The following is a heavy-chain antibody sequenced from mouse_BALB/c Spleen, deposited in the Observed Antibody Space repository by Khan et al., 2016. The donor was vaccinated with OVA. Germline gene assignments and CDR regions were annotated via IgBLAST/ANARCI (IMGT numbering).Heavy chain of an antibody. D-gene: IGHD2-1*01. Sequence: EVQLQESGGGLVQPGGSLKLSCAASGFTFSSYGMSWVRQTPDKRLELVATINTNVGSTYYPDSVKGRSTISRDNAKNTLYLKMSSLKSEDTAMYYCARMGIIYYGNYAYYFDYWGQGTTLTVSS. CDR1: GFTFSSYG. CDR3: ARMGIIYYGNYAYYFDY. CDR2: INTNVGST. J-gene: IGHJ2*01. V-gene: IGHV5-6-3*01.